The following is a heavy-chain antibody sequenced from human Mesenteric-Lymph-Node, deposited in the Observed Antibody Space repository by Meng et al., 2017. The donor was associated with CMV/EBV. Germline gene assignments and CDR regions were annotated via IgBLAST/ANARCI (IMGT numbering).Heavy chain of an antibody. D-gene: IGHD2-15*01. CDR2: VVPLFTKI. Sequence: SVKVSCKASGGPFSSYAISWVRQAPGHGLGWMGGVVPLFTKINYAQKFQGRLTLTTDESTNTAYMELSSLTSDDTAIYYCARGCGGSCSLDFWGQGTLVTVSS. V-gene: IGHV1-69*05. CDR1: GGPFSSYA. J-gene: IGHJ4*02. CDR3: ARGCGGSCSLDF.